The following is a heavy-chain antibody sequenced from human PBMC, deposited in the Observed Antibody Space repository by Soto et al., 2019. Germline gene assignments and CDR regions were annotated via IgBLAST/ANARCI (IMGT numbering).Heavy chain of an antibody. CDR2: INAANGDT. D-gene: IGHD3-3*01. V-gene: IGHV1-3*01. J-gene: IGHJ4*02. CDR1: GYTFTSYG. CDR3: ARDLDRSATYYDFWSGYPRFDY. Sequence: ASVKVSCKASGYTFTSYGIHWVRQAPGQRLEWMGWINAANGDTKYSPKFQGRVTITRDTSASTAYMELRSLRSDDTAVYYCARDLDRSATYYDFWSGYPRFDYWGQGTLVTVSS.